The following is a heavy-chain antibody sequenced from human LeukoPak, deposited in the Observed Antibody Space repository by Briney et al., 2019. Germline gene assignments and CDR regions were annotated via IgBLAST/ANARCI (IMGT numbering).Heavy chain of an antibody. J-gene: IGHJ5*01. D-gene: IGHD2-2*02. Sequence: KTSETLSLTCTVSGGSISSSSYYWGWIRQPPGKGLGWIGSIYYSGSTYYNPSLKSRVTISVDTSKNQFSLKLSSVTAADTAVYYCARTKLDCSSTSCYTGLGDWFDPWGQGTLVTVSS. CDR3: ARTKLDCSSTSCYTGLGDWFDP. V-gene: IGHV4-39*07. CDR1: GGSISSSSYY. CDR2: IYYSGST.